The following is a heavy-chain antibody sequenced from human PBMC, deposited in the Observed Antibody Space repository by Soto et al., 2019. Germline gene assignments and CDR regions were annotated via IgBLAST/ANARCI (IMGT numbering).Heavy chain of an antibody. V-gene: IGHV4-39*07. CDR1: SGSISSGGYY. Sequence: SDTLSLTFTVSSGSISSGGYYWILKRQHPWKGLEWIGEINYSGSANHNPSLKSRVTISVDTSKNQFSLRLSSVTAADTAVYYCAGLRAYYYYMEVWGKGTTVTVSS. D-gene: IGHD3-10*01. J-gene: IGHJ6*03. CDR3: AGLRAYYYYMEV. CDR2: INYSGSA.